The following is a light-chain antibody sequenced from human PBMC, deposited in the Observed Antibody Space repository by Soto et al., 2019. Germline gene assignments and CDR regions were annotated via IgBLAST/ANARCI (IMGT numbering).Light chain of an antibody. J-gene: IGKJ5*01. CDR1: QSVSSY. Sequence: EIVLTQSPATLSLSPGERATLSCRASQSVSSYLAWYQQKPGQAPRLLIYDASNRATGIPARFSGSESGTDFTLTISSLEPEDFAVYYCQQRSNWITFGQGTRLEIK. CDR2: DAS. V-gene: IGKV3-11*01. CDR3: QQRSNWIT.